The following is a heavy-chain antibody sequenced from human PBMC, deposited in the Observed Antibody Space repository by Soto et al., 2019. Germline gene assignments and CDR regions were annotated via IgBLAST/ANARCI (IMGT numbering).Heavy chain of an antibody. Sequence: QVTLKESGPVLVKPTETLTLTCTVSGFSLSNARMGVSWIRQPPGKALEWLAHIFSNDEKSYSTSLKSRLTXSXAPSKSQVVLTMTNMDPVDTATYYCARISLRYSFDYWGQGTLVTVSS. J-gene: IGHJ4*02. V-gene: IGHV2-26*01. CDR3: ARISLRYSFDY. CDR1: GFSLSNARMG. CDR2: IFSNDEK. D-gene: IGHD3-9*01.